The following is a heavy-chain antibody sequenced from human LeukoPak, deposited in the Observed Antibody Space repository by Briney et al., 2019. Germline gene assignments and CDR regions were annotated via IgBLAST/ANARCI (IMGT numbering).Heavy chain of an antibody. V-gene: IGHV4-38-2*01. Sequence: SETLSLTCAVSGYSISSGHYWGWIRQPRGKGLEWIGSMYHSGSTYHNPSLKSRVTISVDTSKNQFSLNLSSVTAADTAVYYCARVRYIYGYYFDYWGQGTLVTVSS. CDR3: ARVRYIYGYYFDY. CDR2: MYHSGST. J-gene: IGHJ4*02. D-gene: IGHD5-18*01. CDR1: GYSISSGHY.